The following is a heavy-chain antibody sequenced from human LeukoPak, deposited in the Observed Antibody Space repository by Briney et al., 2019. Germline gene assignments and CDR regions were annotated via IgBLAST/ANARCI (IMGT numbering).Heavy chain of an antibody. Sequence: GGSLRLSCAASGFTFSSYAMSWVRQAPGEGLERVSSISGSGGSTYYADSVRGRFTISRDSSKNTLFLQMNSLRAEDSAVYYCAKGWMFGDLLNCWGQGTLVTVSS. J-gene: IGHJ4*02. CDR2: ISGSGGST. V-gene: IGHV3-23*01. CDR1: GFTFSSYA. D-gene: IGHD3-10*02. CDR3: AKGWMFGDLLNC.